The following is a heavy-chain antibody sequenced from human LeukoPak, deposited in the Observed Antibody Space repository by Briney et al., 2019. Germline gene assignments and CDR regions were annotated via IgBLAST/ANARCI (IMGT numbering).Heavy chain of an antibody. CDR3: TRGSIAYYYMDA. CDR2: IYYSGST. D-gene: IGHD3-22*01. Sequence: SETLSLTCTVSGDSISSGDYYWSWIRQPPGKGLEWIGNIYYSGSTNYNPSLKRQVTISVDTSKNKFSLKLSSVTAAATAVYYCTRGSIAYYYMDAWGKGTTVTISS. CDR1: GDSISSGDYY. V-gene: IGHV4-61*08. J-gene: IGHJ6*03.